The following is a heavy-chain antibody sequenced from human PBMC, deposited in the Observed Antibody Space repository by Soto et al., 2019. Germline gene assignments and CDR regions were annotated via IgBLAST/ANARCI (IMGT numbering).Heavy chain of an antibody. J-gene: IGHJ4*01. CDR2: IYSGGGT. V-gene: IGHV3-66*01. CDR1: GFTVSSTY. CDR3: ARDAYSRD. D-gene: IGHD4-4*01. Sequence: EVQLMESGGDLVQPGGSLRLSCAASGFTVSSTYMSWVRQPPGKGLEWVSVIYSGGGTYYADSVKGRFNLSRDHSKNTVYLQMNNLRADDTALYYCARDAYSRDWGQGSLVTVSS.